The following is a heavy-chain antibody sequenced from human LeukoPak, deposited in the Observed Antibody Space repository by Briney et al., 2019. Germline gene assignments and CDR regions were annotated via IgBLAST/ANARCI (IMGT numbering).Heavy chain of an antibody. J-gene: IGHJ1*01. CDR2: ITSPSSTI. CDR3: ASLTYYFDSSGYYPGYFQH. CDR1: GFTTFSTYS. V-gene: IGHV3-48*01. D-gene: IGHD3-22*01. Sequence: PGGSLRLSCAASGFTTFSTYSINWVRQAPGKGLEWLSYITSPSSTIYYADSVKGRFTISRDNAKNSLYLQMNSLRAEDTAVYYCASLTYYFDSSGYYPGYFQHWGQGTLVTVSS.